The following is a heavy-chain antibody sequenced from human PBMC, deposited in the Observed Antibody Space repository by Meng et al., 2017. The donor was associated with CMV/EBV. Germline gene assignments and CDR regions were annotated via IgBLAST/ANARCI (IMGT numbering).Heavy chain of an antibody. D-gene: IGHD6-13*01. CDR3: ALAEYSSSLFDY. Sequence: HVQLVQSESEVKTPGASMKVSCKPSGYTFTSYYMHWVRQAPGQGLEWMGIINPSGGSTSYAQKFQGRVTMTRDTSTSTVYMELSSLRSEDTAVYYCALAEYSSSLFDYWGQGTLVTVSS. CDR1: GYTFTSYY. CDR2: INPSGGST. V-gene: IGHV1-46*01. J-gene: IGHJ4*02.